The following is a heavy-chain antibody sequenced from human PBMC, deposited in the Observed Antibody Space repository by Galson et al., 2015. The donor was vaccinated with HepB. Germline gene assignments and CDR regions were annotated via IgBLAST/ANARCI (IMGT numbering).Heavy chain of an antibody. Sequence: SVKVSCKASGYTFTSYGISWVRQAPGQGLEWMGWISAYNGNTNYAQKLQGRVTMTTDTSTSTAYMELRSLRSDDTAVYYCARLMDLAGYSPFGYWGQGTLVTVSS. CDR3: ARLMDLAGYSPFGY. D-gene: IGHD3-9*01. J-gene: IGHJ4*02. V-gene: IGHV1-18*01. CDR2: ISAYNGNT. CDR1: GYTFTSYG.